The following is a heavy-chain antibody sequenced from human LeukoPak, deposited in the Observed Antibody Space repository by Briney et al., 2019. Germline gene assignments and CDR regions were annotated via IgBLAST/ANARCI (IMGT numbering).Heavy chain of an antibody. CDR3: ASSRRVQGVSIGYFDS. Sequence: SETLSLTCAVYGGSFSGYYWSWIRQPPGKGLEWIGEINHSGSTNYNPSLKGRVTISVDTSKNQFSLKLSSLTAADTALYYCASSRRVQGVSIGYFDSWGQGTLVTVSS. CDR2: INHSGST. J-gene: IGHJ4*02. D-gene: IGHD3-10*01. V-gene: IGHV4-34*01. CDR1: GGSFSGYY.